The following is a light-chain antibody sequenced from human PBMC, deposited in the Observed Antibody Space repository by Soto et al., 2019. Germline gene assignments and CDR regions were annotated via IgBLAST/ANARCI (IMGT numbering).Light chain of an antibody. V-gene: IGKV3-11*01. Sequence: EIVLTQSPGTLSLSPGERATLSCRASQSVRSYLTWYQQKPGQAPRLLIYDASKRATGIPARFSGSGSGTDFTLTISSLEPEDVAVYDCQQRSNWPLTFGGGTKVEI. CDR3: QQRSNWPLT. CDR1: QSVRSY. J-gene: IGKJ4*01. CDR2: DAS.